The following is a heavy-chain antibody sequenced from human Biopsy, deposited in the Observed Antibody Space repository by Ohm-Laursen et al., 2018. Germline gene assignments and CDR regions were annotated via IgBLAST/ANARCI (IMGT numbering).Heavy chain of an antibody. CDR3: VLASFDY. J-gene: IGHJ4*02. CDR1: GGTLSSHG. Sequence: SVKVSCKSSGGTLSSHGISWVRQAPGQGLEWMGIINPGGNSTAYTQNFQGRVTITWDTSTTTVYMELSSLRSEDTAVYYCVLASFDYWGQGTLVTVPS. V-gene: IGHV1-46*01. CDR2: INPGGNST.